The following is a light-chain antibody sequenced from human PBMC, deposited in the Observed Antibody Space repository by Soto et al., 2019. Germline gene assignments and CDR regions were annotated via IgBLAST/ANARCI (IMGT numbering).Light chain of an antibody. Sequence: NFMLTQPHSVSESPGKTVTISCTRSSGGIASNYVQWYQQRPGSAPTTVIYKNNQRPSGVPARFSGSTDGSSNSASLTISGLQIEDEDDYYCQSYDTTTVVFGGGTKLTVL. CDR1: SGGIASNY. CDR3: QSYDTTTVV. J-gene: IGLJ2*01. V-gene: IGLV6-57*04. CDR2: KNN.